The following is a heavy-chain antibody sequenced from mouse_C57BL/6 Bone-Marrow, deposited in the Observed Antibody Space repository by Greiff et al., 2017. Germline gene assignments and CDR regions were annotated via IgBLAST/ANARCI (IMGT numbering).Heavy chain of an antibody. D-gene: IGHD2-4*01. Sequence: EVQLVESEGGLVQPGSSMKLSCTASGFTFSDYYMAWVRQVPEKGLEWVANINYDGSSTYYLDSLKSRFIISSDNAKNILYLQMSSLKSEDTATYYCAREDYDYWYFDVWGTGTTVTVSS. V-gene: IGHV5-16*01. CDR3: AREDYDYWYFDV. CDR2: INYDGSST. J-gene: IGHJ1*03. CDR1: GFTFSDYY.